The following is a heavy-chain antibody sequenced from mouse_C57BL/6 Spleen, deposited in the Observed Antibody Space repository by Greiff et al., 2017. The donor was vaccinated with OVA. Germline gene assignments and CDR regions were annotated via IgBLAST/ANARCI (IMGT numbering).Heavy chain of an antibody. CDR3: AREGGDYYGSRGAMDY. J-gene: IGHJ4*01. CDR2: INPGSGGT. D-gene: IGHD1-1*01. Sequence: QVQLKESGAELVRPGTSVKVSCKASGYAFTNYLIEWVKQRPGQGLEWIGVINPGSGGTNYNEKFKGKATLTADKSSSTAYMQLSSLTSEDSAVYFCAREGGDYYGSRGAMDYWGQGTSVTVSS. V-gene: IGHV1-54*01. CDR1: GYAFTNYL.